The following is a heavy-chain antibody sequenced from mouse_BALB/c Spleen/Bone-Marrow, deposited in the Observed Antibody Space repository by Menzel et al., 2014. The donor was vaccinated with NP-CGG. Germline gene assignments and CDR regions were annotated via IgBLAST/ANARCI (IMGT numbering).Heavy chain of an antibody. D-gene: IGHD1-1*01. J-gene: IGHJ4*01. CDR1: GYTFSSYW. Sequence: QVQLQQPGAELMKPRASVKISCKATGYTFSSYWIEWVKQRPGHGLEWIGEILPGSGNTNYNEKFKDKATFTADTSSNTAYMQLSSLTSEDSAVYYCAREGITTVVEMDYWGQGTSVTVSS. CDR2: ILPGSGNT. CDR3: AREGITTVVEMDY. V-gene: IGHV1-9*01.